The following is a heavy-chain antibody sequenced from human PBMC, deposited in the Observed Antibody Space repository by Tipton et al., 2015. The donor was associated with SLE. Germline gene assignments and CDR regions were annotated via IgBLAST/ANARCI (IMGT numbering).Heavy chain of an antibody. CDR1: GGSIRSHY. V-gene: IGHV4-59*11. Sequence: TLSLTCTVSGGSIRSHYWSWIRQPPGKGLEWIGYMYHSGSTKYNPSLKSRVTISLDTSKNQVSLKLTSVTAADTAVYYCARGGSAAAAVFDYWGQGTLVTVSS. CDR2: MYHSGST. D-gene: IGHD6-13*01. CDR3: ARGGSAAAAVFDY. J-gene: IGHJ4*02.